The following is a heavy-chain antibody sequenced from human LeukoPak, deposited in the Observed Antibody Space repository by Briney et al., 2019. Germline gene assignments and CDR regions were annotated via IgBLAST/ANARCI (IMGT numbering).Heavy chain of an antibody. Sequence: SETLSLTCTVSGGSISSGGYYWSWIRQHPGKGLEWIGYIYYSGSTYYNPSLKSRVTISVDTSKNQFSLKLSSVTAADTAVYYCARHWVKSGMYNWFDPWGQGTLVTVSS. CDR3: ARHWVKSGMYNWFDP. V-gene: IGHV4-31*03. J-gene: IGHJ5*02. CDR1: GGSISSGGYY. CDR2: IYYSGST. D-gene: IGHD1-26*01.